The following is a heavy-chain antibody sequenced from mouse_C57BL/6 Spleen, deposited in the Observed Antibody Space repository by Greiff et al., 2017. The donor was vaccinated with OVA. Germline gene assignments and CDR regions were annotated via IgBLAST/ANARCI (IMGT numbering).Heavy chain of an antibody. CDR1: GYTFTSYW. J-gene: IGHJ3*01. Sequence: VQLQQSGAELAKPGASVKLSCKASGYTFTSYWMHWVKQRPGQGLEWIGYINPSSGYTKYNQKFKDKATLTADTSSSTAYMQLSSLTYEDSAVYYCARSDDGSSDAAYWGQGTLVTVSA. CDR2: INPSSGYT. D-gene: IGHD1-1*01. CDR3: ARSDDGSSDAAY. V-gene: IGHV1-7*01.